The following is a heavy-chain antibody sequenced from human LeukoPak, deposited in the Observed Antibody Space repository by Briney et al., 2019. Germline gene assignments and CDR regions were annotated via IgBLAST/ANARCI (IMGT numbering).Heavy chain of an antibody. CDR3: ARESGSFVEGEMDV. CDR1: GFTFSSYW. J-gene: IGHJ6*04. Sequence: GGSLRLSCAASGFTFSSYWMSWVRQAPGKGLEWVANIKQDRSEKYYVDSVKGRFTISRDNAKNSLYLQMNSLRAEDTAVYYCARESGSFVEGEMDVWGKGTTVTVSS. CDR2: IKQDRSEK. D-gene: IGHD1-26*01. V-gene: IGHV3-7*01.